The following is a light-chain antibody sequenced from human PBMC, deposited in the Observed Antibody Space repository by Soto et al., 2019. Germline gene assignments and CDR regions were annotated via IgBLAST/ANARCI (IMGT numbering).Light chain of an antibody. J-gene: IGLJ3*02. CDR3: AAWDDSLQSWM. Sequence: QSVLTQPPSTSGTPGQRVTISCSGSNSNIGSHTVNWYQQLPGTAPKLLIYTDNQRPSGVPDRFSDSKSGTSASLAISGLQSEDEDDYYCAAWDDSLQSWMFGGGTKLTVL. V-gene: IGLV1-44*01. CDR2: TDN. CDR1: NSNIGSHT.